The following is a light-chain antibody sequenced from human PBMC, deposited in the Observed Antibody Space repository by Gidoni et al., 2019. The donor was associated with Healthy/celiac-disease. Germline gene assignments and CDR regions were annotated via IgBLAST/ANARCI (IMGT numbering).Light chain of an antibody. CDR3: QQYYSYPSLT. Sequence: AIRMTQSPSSFSASTGDRVTITCRASQGISSYLAWYQQKPGKAPKLLIYAASTLQSGVPSRFSGRGSGTDFTLTISCLQSEDFATYYCQQYYSYPSLTFGGGTKVKIK. J-gene: IGKJ4*01. V-gene: IGKV1-8*01. CDR2: AAS. CDR1: QGISSY.